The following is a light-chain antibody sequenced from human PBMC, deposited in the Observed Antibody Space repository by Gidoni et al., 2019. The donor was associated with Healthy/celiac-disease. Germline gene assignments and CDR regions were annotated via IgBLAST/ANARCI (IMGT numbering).Light chain of an antibody. CDR1: QSISSY. Sequence: IPITQSPSSLSASVGDRVTITCRASQSISSYLNWYQQKPGKAPKLLIYAASSLQSGVPSRFSGSRSGTDFTLTISSLQPEDFATYYCQQSYSTPRAFGPGTKVDIK. CDR2: AAS. V-gene: IGKV1-39*01. J-gene: IGKJ3*01. CDR3: QQSYSTPRA.